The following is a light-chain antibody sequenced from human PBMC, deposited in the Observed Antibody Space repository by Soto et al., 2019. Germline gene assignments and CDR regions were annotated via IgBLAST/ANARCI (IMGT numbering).Light chain of an antibody. J-gene: IGKJ4*01. Sequence: EIVLTQSPGTLSLSPGDTASLSCRASQSVTSSYLAWYQQKPGPAPRLLMFGASTRVSGVPYRFSGSGSGTDFTLTISSLEPEDFAVYYCQQYGSTPLTFGGGTMVEIK. CDR2: GAS. CDR1: QSVTSSY. CDR3: QQYGSTPLT. V-gene: IGKV3-20*01.